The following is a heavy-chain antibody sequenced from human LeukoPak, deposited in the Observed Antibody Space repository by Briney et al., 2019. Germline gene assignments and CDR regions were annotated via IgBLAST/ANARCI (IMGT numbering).Heavy chain of an antibody. V-gene: IGHV1-18*01. D-gene: IGHD6-19*01. CDR3: ARLEAVAGTGDY. J-gene: IGHJ4*02. Sequence: ASVKVSCKASGYTFSNYDFNWVRQATGQGLEWMGWISAYNGNTNYAQKLQGRVTMTTDTSTSTAYMELRSLRSDDTAVYYCARLEAVAGTGDYWGQGTLVTVSS. CDR2: ISAYNGNT. CDR1: GYTFSNYD.